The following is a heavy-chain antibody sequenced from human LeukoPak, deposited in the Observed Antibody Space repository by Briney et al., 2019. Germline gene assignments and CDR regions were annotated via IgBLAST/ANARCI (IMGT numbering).Heavy chain of an antibody. V-gene: IGHV3-23*01. CDR3: AKEAGSHYDYYKFYGMDV. J-gene: IGHJ6*02. D-gene: IGHD1-26*01. CDR2: ISGSGGST. Sequence: HPGGSLRLSCAASGFTFSSYAMSWVRQAPGKGLEWVSAISGSGGSTYYADSVKGRFTISRDNSKNTLYLQMNSLRAEDTAVYYCAKEAGSHYDYYKFYGMDVWGQGTAVTVSS. CDR1: GFTFSSYA.